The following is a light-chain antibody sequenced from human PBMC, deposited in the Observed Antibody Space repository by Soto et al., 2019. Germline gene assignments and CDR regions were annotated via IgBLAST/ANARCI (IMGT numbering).Light chain of an antibody. J-gene: IGKJ5*01. Sequence: DIQMTQSPSSLSASEGDRVTITCRASQDISVYLAWYQQKPGKVPKLLIYSASTLQSGVPSRFSGSGSGTDFTITISSLQPEDVATYYCQKFNTAPLTFGQGTRLEIK. CDR1: QDISVY. CDR2: SAS. V-gene: IGKV1-27*01. CDR3: QKFNTAPLT.